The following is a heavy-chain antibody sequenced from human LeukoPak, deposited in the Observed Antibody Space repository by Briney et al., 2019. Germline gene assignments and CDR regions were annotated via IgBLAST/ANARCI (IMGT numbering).Heavy chain of an antibody. J-gene: IGHJ4*02. CDR3: ARAPAFWSGYPHYFDY. V-gene: IGHV3-48*01. CDR1: GFTFSSYS. CDR2: ISSSSSTI. D-gene: IGHD3-3*01. Sequence: GGSLRLSCAASGFTFSSYSMNWVRQAPGKGLEWVSYISSSSSTIYYADSVKGRFTISRDNAKNSLYLQMNSLRAEDTAVYYCARAPAFWSGYPHYFDYWGQGTLVTVSS.